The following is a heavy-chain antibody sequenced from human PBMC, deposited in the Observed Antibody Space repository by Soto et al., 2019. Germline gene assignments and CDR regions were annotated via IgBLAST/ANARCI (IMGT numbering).Heavy chain of an antibody. D-gene: IGHD4-17*01. J-gene: IGHJ4*02. CDR3: ARDFRPPYGVRYFDY. Sequence: TGGSLRLSCAASGFTFSSYWMSWVRQAPGKGLEWVANIKQDGSEKYYVDSVKGRFTISRHNSKNTLYLLMNSLRAEDTAVYYCARDFRPPYGVRYFDYWGQGTLVTVSS. CDR2: IKQDGSEK. V-gene: IGHV3-7*05. CDR1: GFTFSSYW.